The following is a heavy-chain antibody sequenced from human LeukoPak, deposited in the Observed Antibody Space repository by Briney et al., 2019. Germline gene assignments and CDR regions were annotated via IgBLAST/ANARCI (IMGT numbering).Heavy chain of an antibody. J-gene: IGHJ4*02. D-gene: IGHD3-16*01. CDR1: GFTFSSYS. V-gene: IGHV3-48*01. CDR3: ARGAYFDY. CDR2: ISSSSSTI. Sequence: GGSLRLSCAASGFTFSSYSMNWVRQAPGKGLEWVSYISSSSSTIYYADSVKGRFTISRDNAKNSLYLQMNSLRAEDTAVYYCARGAYFDYWGQGTLVTVSS.